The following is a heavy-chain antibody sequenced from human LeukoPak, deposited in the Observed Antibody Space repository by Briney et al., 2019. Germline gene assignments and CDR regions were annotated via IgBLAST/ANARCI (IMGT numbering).Heavy chain of an antibody. Sequence: GGSLRLSCAASGFTFSSYGMHWVRQAPGKGLEWVAVISYDGSNKYYADSVKGRFTISRDNSKNTLYLQMNNLRAEDTAVYYCARDVVAATFYYYYYYGMDVWGQGTTVTVSS. CDR1: GFTFSSYG. D-gene: IGHD2-15*01. CDR3: ARDVVAATFYYYYYYGMDV. J-gene: IGHJ6*02. CDR2: ISYDGSNK. V-gene: IGHV3-30*03.